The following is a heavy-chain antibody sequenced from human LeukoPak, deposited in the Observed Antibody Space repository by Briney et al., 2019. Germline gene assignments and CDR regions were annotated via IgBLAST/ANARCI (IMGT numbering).Heavy chain of an antibody. D-gene: IGHD3-22*01. CDR3: ARQYYDNTGYYYFDY. CDR2: MYYSGST. V-gene: IGHV4-39*01. Sequence: PSETLSLTCTVSRGSITGSSYYWGWIRQPPGKGLEWIGSMYYSGSTYYNPSLKGRVTIPVDTSKNQFSLRLSSVTAADTAVYYCARQYYDNTGYYYFDYWGQGNLVTVSS. CDR1: RGSITGSSYY. J-gene: IGHJ4*02.